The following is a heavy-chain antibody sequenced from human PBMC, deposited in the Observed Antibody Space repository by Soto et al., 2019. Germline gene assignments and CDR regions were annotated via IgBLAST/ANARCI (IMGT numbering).Heavy chain of an antibody. CDR1: GFTFSSYA. CDR2: ISGSGGST. Sequence: GGSLRLSCAASGFTFSSYAMSWVRQAPGKGLEWVSTISGSGGSTYYADSVKGRFTISRDNSKNTLYLQMNSLRAEDTAVYYCAKYRTRFTYVGNVAFDYWGQGTLVTVSS. J-gene: IGHJ4*02. D-gene: IGHD3-16*01. V-gene: IGHV3-23*01. CDR3: AKYRTRFTYVGNVAFDY.